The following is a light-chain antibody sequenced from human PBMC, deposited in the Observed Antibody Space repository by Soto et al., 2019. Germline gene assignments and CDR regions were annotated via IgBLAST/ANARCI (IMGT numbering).Light chain of an antibody. Sequence: DIVMTQSPDSLAVSLGERATINCKSSQSVLYSSNNENYLAWYQQKPGQPPNVLIYWASTRESGVPDRFSGSGSWTDFTLPISTLQAEDVAVYYCQQYYTSPLTFGGGTQVEI. CDR3: QQYYTSPLT. CDR1: QSVLYSSNNENY. CDR2: WAS. J-gene: IGKJ4*01. V-gene: IGKV4-1*01.